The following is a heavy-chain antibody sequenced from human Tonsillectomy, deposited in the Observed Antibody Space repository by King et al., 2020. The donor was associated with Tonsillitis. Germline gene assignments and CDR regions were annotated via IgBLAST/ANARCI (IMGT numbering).Heavy chain of an antibody. J-gene: IGHJ4*02. CDR1: GASVNGYY. CDR3: ARDRVNALLFFDY. Sequence: QLQESGPGLVKTSETLSVTCSVSGASVNGYYWSWIRQPPGKGLEWIGYIYSDGSTNYNPSLNSRVIMSIDTSTSQFSLILTSVTTADTAIYYCARDRVNALLFFDYWGQGTLVTVSS. CDR2: IYSDGST. V-gene: IGHV4-59*02. D-gene: IGHD2-15*01.